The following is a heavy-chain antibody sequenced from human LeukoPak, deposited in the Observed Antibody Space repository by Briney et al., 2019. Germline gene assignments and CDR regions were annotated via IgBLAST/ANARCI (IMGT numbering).Heavy chain of an antibody. D-gene: IGHD3-10*01. V-gene: IGHV3-74*01. CDR3: VREGYGPGNYPFDH. CDR1: GFTFTSHW. J-gene: IGHJ4*02. Sequence: GGSLRLSCAASGFTFTSHWMHWVRQAPGRGLEWVSRITSDGKSTIDADSVKGRFTVSRDNAKNTVYLQMNSLRAEDTAVYYCVREGYGPGNYPFDHWGQGALVTV. CDR2: ITSDGKST.